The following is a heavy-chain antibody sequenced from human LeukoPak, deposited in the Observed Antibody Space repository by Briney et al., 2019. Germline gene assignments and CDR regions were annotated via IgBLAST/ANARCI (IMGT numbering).Heavy chain of an antibody. CDR3: AREAPYYYDSSGYWDYYYYYYMDV. CDR1: GGSISSGSYY. V-gene: IGHV4-61*02. D-gene: IGHD3-22*01. J-gene: IGHJ6*03. CDR2: IYTSGST. Sequence: SETLSLTCTVSGGSISSGSYYWSWIRQPAGKGLEWIGRIYTSGSTNYNPSLKSRVTISVDTSKNQFSLKLSSVTAADTAVYYCAREAPYYYDSSGYWDYYYYYYMDVWGKGTTVTVSS.